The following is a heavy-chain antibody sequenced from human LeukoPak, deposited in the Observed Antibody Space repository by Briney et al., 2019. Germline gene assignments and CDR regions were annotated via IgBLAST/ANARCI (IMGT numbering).Heavy chain of an antibody. V-gene: IGHV3-21*01. CDR2: ISSSSSYI. Sequence: GGSLRLSCAASGFTFSSYSMNWVRQAPGKGLEWVSSISSSSSYIYYADSVKGRFTISRDNAKNSLYLQMNSLRAEDTAVYYCARMAGAYYDFWSGYLDYWGQGTLVTVSS. D-gene: IGHD3-3*01. CDR3: ARMAGAYYDFWSGYLDY. J-gene: IGHJ4*02. CDR1: GFTFSSYS.